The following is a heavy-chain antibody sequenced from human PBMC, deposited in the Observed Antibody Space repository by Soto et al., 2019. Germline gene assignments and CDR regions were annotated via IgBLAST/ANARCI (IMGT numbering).Heavy chain of an antibody. CDR2: ISDSGST. V-gene: IGHV4-30-4*08. D-gene: IGHD2-2*01. CDR3: AKYQPHDFDP. J-gene: IGHJ5*02. Sequence: SETLSLTCSVSGASIGSGDDYWTWIRQSPGKGLEWIGYISDSGSTFYNPSLRSRLTIALDTSKNHFSLKLNSVTAADTDVYYCAKYQPHDFDPCGQGIQVTVYS. CDR1: GASIGSGDDY.